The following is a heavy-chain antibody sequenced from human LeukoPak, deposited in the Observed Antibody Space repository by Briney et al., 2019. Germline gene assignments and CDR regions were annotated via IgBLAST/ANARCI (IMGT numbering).Heavy chain of an antibody. CDR3: ARNNWNDVKWFDP. Sequence: ASVKVSCKASGYTFTGYYMHWVRQAPGQGLEWMGWINPNSGGTNYAQKFQGRVTMTRDTSISTAYMERSRLRSYDTAGYYCARNNWNDVKWFDPWGQGTLVTVSS. V-gene: IGHV1-2*02. CDR1: GYTFTGYY. J-gene: IGHJ5*02. D-gene: IGHD1-20*01. CDR2: INPNSGGT.